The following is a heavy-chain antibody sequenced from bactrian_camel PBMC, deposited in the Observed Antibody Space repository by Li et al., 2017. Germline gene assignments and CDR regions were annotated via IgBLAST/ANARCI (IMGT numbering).Heavy chain of an antibody. CDR2: IDSDGST. J-gene: IGHJ6*01. CDR1: GFTFSTYY. CDR3: ATHGGIWGPSFAY. V-gene: IGHV3S10*01. Sequence: DVQLVESGGGLVQPGGSLRLSCAASGFTFSTYYMSWVRQAPGKEREGVAAIDSDGSTSYVDSVKGRFTISKDNAKNTVYLQMNSLKSEDTALYYCATHGGIWGPSFAYWGQGTQVTVS. D-gene: IGHD6*01.